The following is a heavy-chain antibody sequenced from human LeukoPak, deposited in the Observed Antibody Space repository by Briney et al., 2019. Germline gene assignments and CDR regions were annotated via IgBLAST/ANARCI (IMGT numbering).Heavy chain of an antibody. CDR3: ARLRLDYDFWSGFSIYYMDV. D-gene: IGHD3-3*01. CDR1: GYTFTGYF. CDR2: IIPILGIA. Sequence: SVKVSCKASGYTFTGYFMYWVRQAPGQGLEWMGRIIPILGIANYAQKFQGRVTITADKSTSTAYMELSSLRSDDTAVYYCARLRLDYDFWSGFSIYYMDVWGKGTTVTVSS. V-gene: IGHV1-69*02. J-gene: IGHJ6*03.